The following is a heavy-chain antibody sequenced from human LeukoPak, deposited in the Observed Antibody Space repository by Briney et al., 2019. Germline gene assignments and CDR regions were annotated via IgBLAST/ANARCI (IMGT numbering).Heavy chain of an antibody. J-gene: IGHJ4*02. CDR2: IYHSGST. V-gene: IGHV4-38-2*02. CDR3: ASGDYGDPPLNY. CDR1: GYPISSGYY. D-gene: IGHD4/OR15-4a*01. Sequence: SETLSLTCTVSGYPISSGYYWGWIRQPPGKGLEWIGSIYHSGSTYYNPSLKSRVTISVDTSKNQFSLKLSSVTAADTAVYYCASGDYGDPPLNYWGQGTLVTVSS.